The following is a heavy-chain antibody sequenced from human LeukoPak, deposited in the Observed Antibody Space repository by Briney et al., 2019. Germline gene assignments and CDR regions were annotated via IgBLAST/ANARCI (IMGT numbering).Heavy chain of an antibody. CDR2: INPNSGGT. CDR3: ARDRGRISDYYGSGSSLHYCMDV. Sequence: ASVKVSCKASGYTFTDYYMHWARQAPGQGLEWVGYINPNSGGTNYAQKFQGRVTMTRDTSISTAYMDLSRLTSDDTAIYYCARDRGRISDYYGSGSSLHYCMDVWGKGTTVTVSS. D-gene: IGHD3-10*01. V-gene: IGHV1-2*02. CDR1: GYTFTDYY. J-gene: IGHJ6*03.